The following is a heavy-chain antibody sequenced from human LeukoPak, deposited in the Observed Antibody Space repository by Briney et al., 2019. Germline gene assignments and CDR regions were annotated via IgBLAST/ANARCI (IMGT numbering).Heavy chain of an antibody. D-gene: IGHD4-17*01. J-gene: IGHJ4*02. CDR1: GDSITSSHW. CDR2: IFHAGST. Sequence: PSETLSLTCAVSGDSITSSHWWTWIRQPPGKGLEWIGEIFHAGSTNYNSSLESRVTISVDKSKNQFSLKLTSVTAADTAVYFCARAYGDYRWFFDFWGPGILVTVSS. CDR3: ARAYGDYRWFFDF. V-gene: IGHV4-4*02.